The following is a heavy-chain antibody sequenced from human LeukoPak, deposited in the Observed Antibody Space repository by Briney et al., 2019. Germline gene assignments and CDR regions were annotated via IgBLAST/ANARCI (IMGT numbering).Heavy chain of an antibody. Sequence: PGGSLRLSCTASGLTFSNDAMNWVRQAPGRGLEWLSYISSSGEKIYYSDSVKGRFTISRDNARNSLYLQMTSLRAEDTAVHFCARDDYDSGGSYWGQGTLVTVSS. CDR2: ISSSGEKI. V-gene: IGHV3-48*04. J-gene: IGHJ4*02. D-gene: IGHD3-22*01. CDR1: GLTFSNDA. CDR3: ARDDYDSGGSY.